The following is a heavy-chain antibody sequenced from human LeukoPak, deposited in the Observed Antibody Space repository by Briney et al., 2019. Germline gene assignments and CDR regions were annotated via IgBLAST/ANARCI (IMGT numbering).Heavy chain of an antibody. CDR1: GFTVSSNY. J-gene: IGHJ6*02. V-gene: IGHV3-66*01. CDR2: IYSGGST. CDR3: ARGYSYGSGYYGMDV. Sequence: GGSLRLSCAASGFTVSSNYMSRVRQAPGKGLEWVSVIYSGGSTYYADSVKGRFTISRDNSKNTLYLQMNSLRAEDTAVYYCARGYSYGSGYYGMDVWGQGTTVTVSS. D-gene: IGHD5-18*01.